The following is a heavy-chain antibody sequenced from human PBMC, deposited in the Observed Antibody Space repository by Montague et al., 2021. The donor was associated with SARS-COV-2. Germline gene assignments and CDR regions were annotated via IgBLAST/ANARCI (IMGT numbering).Heavy chain of an antibody. CDR1: GFTFSTYC. CDR3: ARANLHDYADY. CDR2: INPSGGDT. Sequence: SLRLSCAASGFTFSTYCMYWVRQVPGKGLAWVSRINPSGGDTTYADSVKGRFTISRDNAKNILYLQMNSLRGEDTAVYYCARANLHDYADYWGRGNLVTVSS. J-gene: IGHJ4*02. V-gene: IGHV3-74*01. D-gene: IGHD4/OR15-4a*01.